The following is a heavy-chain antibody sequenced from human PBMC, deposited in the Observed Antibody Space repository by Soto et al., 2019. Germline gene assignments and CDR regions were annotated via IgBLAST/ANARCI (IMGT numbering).Heavy chain of an antibody. CDR1: GFTFSSYA. CDR3: AKDLSSSSDYYYGMDV. D-gene: IGHD6-13*01. J-gene: IGHJ6*02. V-gene: IGHV3-23*01. CDR2: ISGSGGST. Sequence: GGFLRLSCAASGFTFSSYAMSWVRQAPGKGLEWVSAISGSGGSTYYADSVKGRFTISRDNSKNTLYLQMNSLRAEDTAVYYCAKDLSSSSDYYYGMDVWGQGTTVTVSS.